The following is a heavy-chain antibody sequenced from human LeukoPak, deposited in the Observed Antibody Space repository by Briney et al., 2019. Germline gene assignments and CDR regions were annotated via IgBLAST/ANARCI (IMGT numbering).Heavy chain of an antibody. CDR3: ARGQLGGYSSSWEFDY. J-gene: IGHJ4*02. D-gene: IGHD6-13*01. V-gene: IGHV1-8*01. CDR1: GYTFTSYD. CDR2: MNPNSGNT. Sequence: ASVKVSCKASGYTFTSYDINWVRQATGQGLEWMGWMNPNSGNTGYAQKFQGRVTMTRNTSISTAYMELSSLRSEGTAVYYCARGQLGGYSSSWEFDYWGQGTLVTVSS.